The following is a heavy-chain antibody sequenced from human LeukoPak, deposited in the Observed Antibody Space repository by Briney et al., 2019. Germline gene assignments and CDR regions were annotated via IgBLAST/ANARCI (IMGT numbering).Heavy chain of an antibody. CDR2: IYYSGST. Sequence: SETLSLTCAVSGGSISSSNWWSWVRQPPGKGLEWIGSIYYSGSTYYNPSLKSRVTISVDTSKNQFSLKLSSVTAADTAVYYCARERNDRPFDYWGQGTLVTVSS. D-gene: IGHD1-1*01. CDR1: GGSISSSNW. V-gene: IGHV4-4*02. CDR3: ARERNDRPFDY. J-gene: IGHJ4*02.